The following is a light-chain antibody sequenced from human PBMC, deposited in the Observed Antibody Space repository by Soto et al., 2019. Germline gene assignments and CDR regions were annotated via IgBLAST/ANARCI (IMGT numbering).Light chain of an antibody. CDR2: GAS. V-gene: IGKV3-15*01. CDR3: QQRDNWPT. J-gene: IGKJ1*01. Sequence: EVVMTHSPATLSASPGGRATLSCSSSESVSINLAWYQQKPGQPPRLLMYGASTRATGIPDRFSGSGSGTDFTLTISSLEPEDFAVYYCQQRDNWPTFGRGTKVDI. CDR1: ESVSIN.